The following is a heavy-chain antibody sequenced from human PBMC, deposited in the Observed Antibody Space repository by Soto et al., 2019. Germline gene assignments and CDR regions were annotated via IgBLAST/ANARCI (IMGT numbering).Heavy chain of an antibody. CDR3: ARPLWRDDYNWGYFDL. CDR2: ISYDGSNK. J-gene: IGHJ2*01. V-gene: IGHV3-30-3*01. CDR1: GFTFSSYA. D-gene: IGHD4-4*01. Sequence: QVQLVESGGGVVQPGRSLRLSCAASGFTFSSYAMHWVRQAPGKGLEWVAVISYDGSNKYYADSVKGRFTISRDNSKNTLYLQMNSLRAEVMAVYYCARPLWRDDYNWGYFDLWGRGTLVTVSS.